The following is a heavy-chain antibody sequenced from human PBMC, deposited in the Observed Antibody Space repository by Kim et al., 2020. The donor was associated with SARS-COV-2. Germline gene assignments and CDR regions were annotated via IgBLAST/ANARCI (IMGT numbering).Heavy chain of an antibody. V-gene: IGHV3-21*01. CDR2: ISSSSSYI. CDR3: ARDSTGSPYYDLWSGYYQSAFDI. Sequence: GGSLRLSCAASGFTFSSYSMNWVRQAPGKGLEWVSSISSSSSYIYYADPVKGRFTISRDNAKNSLYLQMNSLRAEDTAVYYCARDSTGSPYYDLWSGYYQSAFDIWGQGTMVIVSS. D-gene: IGHD3-3*01. J-gene: IGHJ3*02. CDR1: GFTFSSYS.